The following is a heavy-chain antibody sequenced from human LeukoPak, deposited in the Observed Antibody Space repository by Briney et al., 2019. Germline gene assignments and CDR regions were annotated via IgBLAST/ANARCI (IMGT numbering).Heavy chain of an antibody. CDR3: ARVPLIVVVPAARSGDY. D-gene: IGHD2-2*01. V-gene: IGHV1-18*04. CDR1: GYTFTIYG. J-gene: IGHJ4*02. CDR2: ISAYNGNT. Sequence: ASVKVSCTASGYTFTIYGISWVRQAPGQGNEWMGWISAYNGNTNYAQKLQGRVTMTTDTSTSTAYMELRSLRSDDTAVYYCARVPLIVVVPAARSGDYWGQGTLVTVSS.